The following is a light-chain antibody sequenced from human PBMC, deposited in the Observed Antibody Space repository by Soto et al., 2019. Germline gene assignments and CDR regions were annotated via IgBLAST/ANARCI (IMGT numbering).Light chain of an antibody. Sequence: EIVMTQSPATLSVSPGERATLSCRASQSVSSNLAWYQQKPGQAPRLLIYGASTRATGIPARFSGSGSGTEFTLTISSLQSEDFAVYYCQQYNNWPPWTCGQGTKVKIK. CDR2: GAS. J-gene: IGKJ1*01. CDR1: QSVSSN. V-gene: IGKV3-15*01. CDR3: QQYNNWPPWT.